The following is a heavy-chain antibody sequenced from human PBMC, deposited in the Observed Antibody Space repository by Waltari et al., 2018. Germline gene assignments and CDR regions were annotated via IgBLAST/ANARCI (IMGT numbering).Heavy chain of an antibody. Sequence: VQLQQSGPGLVKPSQTLSLTCAISGASVSSHSAVWNWIRQSPSRGLEWLGRTYYRSRWFSDYAISVKSRITINPDTSKNQFSLQLNSVTPEDTAVYYCARGDDYYGYFQHWGQGTLVTVSS. CDR1: GASVSSHSAV. CDR3: ARGDDYYGYFQH. CDR2: TYYRSRWFS. J-gene: IGHJ1*01. V-gene: IGHV6-1*01. D-gene: IGHD1-26*01.